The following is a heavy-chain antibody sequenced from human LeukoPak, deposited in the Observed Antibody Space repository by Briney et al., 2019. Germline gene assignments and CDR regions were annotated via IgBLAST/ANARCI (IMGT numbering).Heavy chain of an antibody. CDR3: ATRGFRNPPVDY. J-gene: IGHJ4*02. CDR1: GFIFSSYP. D-gene: IGHD3-10*01. V-gene: IGHV3-30*01. Sequence: PGGSLRLSCAASGFIFSSYPMHWVRQAPGKGLEWVAVISYDGSNNYYADSVKGRFTISRDNSKNTLYVQMNSLRADDTAVYYCATRGFRNPPVDYWGQGTLVTVSS. CDR2: ISYDGSNN.